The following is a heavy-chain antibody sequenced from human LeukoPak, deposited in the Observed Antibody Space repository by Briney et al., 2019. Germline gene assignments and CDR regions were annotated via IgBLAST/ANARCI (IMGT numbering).Heavy chain of an antibody. CDR3: ARIGDFWSGYRPRWFDP. Sequence: SGPTLVNPTETLTLTCSVSWFTLSNQTMGVSLNRQPPGKALEWLKHILSNEKKSYTTSLKSSLTTSKHTSKSQVVLTMTNMDPVDTATYYCARIGDFWSGYRPRWFDPWGQGTLVTVSS. V-gene: IGHV2-26*01. CDR2: ILSNEKK. CDR1: WFTLSNQTMG. J-gene: IGHJ5*02. D-gene: IGHD3-3*01.